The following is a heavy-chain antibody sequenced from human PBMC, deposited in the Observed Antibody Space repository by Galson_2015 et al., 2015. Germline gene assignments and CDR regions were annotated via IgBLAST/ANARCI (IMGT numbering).Heavy chain of an antibody. CDR1: GFTFSSYW. Sequence: SLRLSCAASGFTFSSYWMHWVRQAPGKGLVWVSRINSDGSSTSYADSVKGRFTISRDNAKNTLYLQLNSLRAEDTAVYYCASPRSGYDSSGYPPTYYYGMDVWGQGTTVTVSS. J-gene: IGHJ6*02. V-gene: IGHV3-74*01. D-gene: IGHD3-22*01. CDR3: ASPRSGYDSSGYPPTYYYGMDV. CDR2: INSDGSST.